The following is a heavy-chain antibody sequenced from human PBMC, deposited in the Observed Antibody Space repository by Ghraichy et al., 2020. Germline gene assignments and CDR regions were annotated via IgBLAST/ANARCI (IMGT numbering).Heavy chain of an antibody. CDR1: GYTFSNYY. D-gene: IGHD3-22*01. V-gene: IGHV1-2*02. CDR3: ARHRVRPTYYYDTSASDY. J-gene: IGHJ4*02. Sequence: KVSCRTSGYTFSNYYIHWVRQAPGQGLEWMGWINPKSGGTNFAQKFQGRVTMTRDTSISTAYMELRRLRFDDTAVYYCARHRVRPTYYYDTSASDYWGQGTLVTVSP. CDR2: INPKSGGT.